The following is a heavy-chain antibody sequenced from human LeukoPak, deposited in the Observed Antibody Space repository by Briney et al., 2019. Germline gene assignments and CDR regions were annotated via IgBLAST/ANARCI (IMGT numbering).Heavy chain of an antibody. Sequence: GGSLRLSCAASGFTFSNAWMTWVRQAPGQGLEWVARIKSKTDGETTDYAAPVKGRFTISRDDSKNTLYLQMNSLKTEDTAVYYCTTDYYDYVWGSYRPNYWGQGTLVTVSS. CDR2: IKSKTDGETT. J-gene: IGHJ4*02. CDR1: GFTFSNAW. CDR3: TTDYYDYVWGSYRPNY. D-gene: IGHD3-16*02. V-gene: IGHV3-15*01.